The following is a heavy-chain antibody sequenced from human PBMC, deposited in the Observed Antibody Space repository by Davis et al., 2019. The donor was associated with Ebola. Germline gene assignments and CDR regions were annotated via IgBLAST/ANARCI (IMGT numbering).Heavy chain of an antibody. J-gene: IGHJ3*02. CDR1: GFTFSSYD. CDR3: AKDTSNIWFDI. V-gene: IGHV3-23*01. CDR2: FGTSGDT. D-gene: IGHD1-26*01. Sequence: GESLKISCAASGFTFSSYDMSWVRQAPGKGLEWVSTFGTSGDTFYADSVKGRFTISRDNSKNTLYLQMNGLRVDDTAIYYCAKDTSNIWFDIWGQGTLVTVSS.